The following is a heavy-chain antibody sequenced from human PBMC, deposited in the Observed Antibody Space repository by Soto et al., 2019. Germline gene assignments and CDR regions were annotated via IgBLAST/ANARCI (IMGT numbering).Heavy chain of an antibody. CDR2: ISCDGSNK. Sequence: QVQLVESGGGVVQPGRSLRLSCAASGFTFSSYGMHWVRQAPGKGLEWVAVISCDGSNKYYADSVKGRFTISRDNSKNTLYLQMNSLRAEDTAVYYCAKGLGYQLLRYYFDYWGQGTLVTVSS. J-gene: IGHJ4*02. CDR1: GFTFSSYG. D-gene: IGHD2-2*01. CDR3: AKGLGYQLLRYYFDY. V-gene: IGHV3-30*18.